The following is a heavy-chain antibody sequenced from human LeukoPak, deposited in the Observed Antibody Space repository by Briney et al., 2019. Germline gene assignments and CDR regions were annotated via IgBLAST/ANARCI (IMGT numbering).Heavy chain of an antibody. Sequence: PSETLSLTCTVSGGSISSYYWSWIRQPPGKGLEWIGYIYYSGSTNYNPSLKSRVTISVDTSKNQFSLKLSSVTAADTAVYYCARIPGSGWYQIFDYWGQGTLVTVSS. J-gene: IGHJ4*02. V-gene: IGHV4-59*01. CDR3: ARIPGSGWYQIFDY. CDR1: GGSISSYY. CDR2: IYYSGST. D-gene: IGHD6-19*01.